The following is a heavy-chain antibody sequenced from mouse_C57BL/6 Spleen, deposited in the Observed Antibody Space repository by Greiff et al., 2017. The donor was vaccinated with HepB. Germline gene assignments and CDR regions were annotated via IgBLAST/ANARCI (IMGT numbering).Heavy chain of an antibody. CDR2: IYPGDGDT. Sequence: VKLMESGAELVKPGASVKISCKASGYAFSSYWMNWVKQRPGKGLEWIGQIYPGDGDTNYNGKFKGKATLTADISSSTAYMQLSSLTSEDSAVSCWAISTYAMDYWGQGASVTVSS. V-gene: IGHV1-80*01. D-gene: IGHD1-1*01. CDR1: GYAFSSYW. J-gene: IGHJ4*01. CDR3: AISTYAMDY.